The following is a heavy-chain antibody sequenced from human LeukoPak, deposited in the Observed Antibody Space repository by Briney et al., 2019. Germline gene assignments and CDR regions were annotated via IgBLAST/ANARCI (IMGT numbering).Heavy chain of an antibody. CDR1: GFTFSSYW. J-gene: IGHJ6*03. CDR3: ARGYYDFWSSVNYMDV. D-gene: IGHD3-3*01. Sequence: PGGSLRLSCAASGFTFSSYWMHCVRQAPGKGLVWVSRINTDGSSTSYADSVKGRFTISRDNAKNTLYLQMNSLRAEDTAVYYCARGYYDFWSSVNYMDVWGKGTTVTVSS. CDR2: INTDGSST. V-gene: IGHV3-74*01.